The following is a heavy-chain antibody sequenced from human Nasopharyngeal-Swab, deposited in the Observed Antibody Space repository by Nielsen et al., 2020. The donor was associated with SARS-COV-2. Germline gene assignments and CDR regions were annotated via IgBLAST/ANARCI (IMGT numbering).Heavy chain of an antibody. Sequence: SETLSLTCTVSGGSISSGSYYWSWIRQPAGKGLEWIGRIYTSGSTNYNPSLKSRATISVDTSKNQFSLKLSSVTAADTAVYYCARDLTAVAGTGFYYYMDVWGKGTTVTVSS. V-gene: IGHV4-61*02. CDR2: IYTSGST. J-gene: IGHJ6*03. D-gene: IGHD6-19*01. CDR1: GGSISSGSYY. CDR3: ARDLTAVAGTGFYYYMDV.